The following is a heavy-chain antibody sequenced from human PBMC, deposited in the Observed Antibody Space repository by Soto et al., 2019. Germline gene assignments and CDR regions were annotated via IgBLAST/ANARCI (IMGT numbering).Heavy chain of an antibody. CDR2: TYYRSKWYN. Sequence: QVQLQQSGPGLVKPSQTLSLTCAISGDSVSSNSAAWNWIRQSPSRGLEWLGRTYYRSKWYNDYAVSVKSRITINPDTSKNQFSLQLNSVTPEDTAVYYCARALVAAGTPEDYYYGMDVWGQGTTVTVSS. J-gene: IGHJ6*02. CDR3: ARALVAAGTPEDYYYGMDV. D-gene: IGHD6-13*01. CDR1: GDSVSSNSAA. V-gene: IGHV6-1*01.